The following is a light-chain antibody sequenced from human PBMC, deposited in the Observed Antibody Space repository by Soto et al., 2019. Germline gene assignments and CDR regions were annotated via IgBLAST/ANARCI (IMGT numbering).Light chain of an antibody. CDR3: DRWDDSLSGAV. CDR2: RNN. V-gene: IGLV1-47*01. J-gene: IGLJ7*01. CDR1: TSKIGSNY. Sequence: QSVLTQPPSTSGNLGQKVTISWSGGTSKIGSNYVYWNQQLAGTAPKLLIYRNNQRPSGVPDRFSGSKSGTSASLAISGLRSEDEADYYCDRWDDSLSGAVFGGGTQLTVL.